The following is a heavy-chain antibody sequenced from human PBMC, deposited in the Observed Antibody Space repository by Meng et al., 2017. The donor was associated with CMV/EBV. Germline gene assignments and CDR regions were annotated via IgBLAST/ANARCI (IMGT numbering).Heavy chain of an antibody. CDR2: INHSGST. Sequence: VYGGSFSGYSWSWIRQPPGKGLEWIGEINHSGSTNYNPSLKSRVTISVDTSKNQFSLKLSSVTAADTAVYYCARGGSSSSYYNWFDPWGQGTLVTVSS. D-gene: IGHD6-13*01. CDR3: ARGGSSSSYYNWFDP. V-gene: IGHV4-34*01. J-gene: IGHJ5*02. CDR1: GGSFSGYS.